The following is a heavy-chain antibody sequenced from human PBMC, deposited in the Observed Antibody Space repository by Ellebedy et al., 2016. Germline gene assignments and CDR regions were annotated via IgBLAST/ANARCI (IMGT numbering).Heavy chain of an antibody. CDR1: GYTFTSYD. Sequence: ASVKVSCKASGYTFTSYDINWVRQATGQGLEWMGWMNPNSGNTGYAQKFQGRVTMTRNTSISTAYMELSSLRSEDTAVYYCARGVYSSSSIPGYYYYGMDVWGQGTTVTVSS. CDR2: MNPNSGNT. J-gene: IGHJ6*02. CDR3: ARGVYSSSSIPGYYYYGMDV. V-gene: IGHV1-8*01. D-gene: IGHD6-6*01.